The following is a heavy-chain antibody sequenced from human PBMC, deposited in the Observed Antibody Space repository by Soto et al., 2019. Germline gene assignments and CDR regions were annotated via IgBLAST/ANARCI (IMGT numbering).Heavy chain of an antibody. CDR1: GGSMNYYY. V-gene: IGHV4-59*08. D-gene: IGHD3-10*01. Sequence: PSETLSLTCTVSGGSMNYYYWSWIRQSPGKGLEWIGYVYYSGSTYYNPSLKSRVTISVDTSKNQFSLKLSSVTAADTAVYYCARQYGSGSYFRDAFAIWGQGTMDTVSS. CDR3: ARQYGSGSYFRDAFAI. CDR2: VYYSGST. J-gene: IGHJ3*02.